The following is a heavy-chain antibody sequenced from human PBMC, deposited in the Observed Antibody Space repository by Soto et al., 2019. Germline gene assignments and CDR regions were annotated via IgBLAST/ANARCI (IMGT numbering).Heavy chain of an antibody. V-gene: IGHV4-34*01. Sequence: SETLSLTCAVYGGSFSGYYWSWIRQPPGKGLEWIGEINHSGSTNYNPSLKSRVTISVDTSKNQFSLKLSSVTAADTAVYYCSLNNWFDPWGQGTLVTVS. J-gene: IGHJ5*02. CDR1: GGSFSGYY. CDR2: INHSGST. CDR3: SLNNWFDP.